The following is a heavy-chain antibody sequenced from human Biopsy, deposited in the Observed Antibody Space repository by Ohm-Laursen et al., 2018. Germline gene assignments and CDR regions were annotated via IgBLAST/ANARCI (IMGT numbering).Heavy chain of an antibody. J-gene: IGHJ4*02. CDR1: DGSINSYY. CDR2: IYYSGST. D-gene: IGHD6-19*01. CDR3: ARGMRSSGWPYFDS. Sequence: GTLSLTCSVSDGSINSYYWNWIRQPPGKRLEWIGNIYYSGSTNLNPSLKSRVTISVDTSKNQFSLKLSSVTAADTAIYYCARGMRSSGWPYFDSWGQGTLVTVSS. V-gene: IGHV4-59*01.